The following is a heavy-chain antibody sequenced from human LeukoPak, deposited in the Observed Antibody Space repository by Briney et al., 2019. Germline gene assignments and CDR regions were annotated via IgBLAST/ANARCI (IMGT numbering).Heavy chain of an antibody. CDR1: GGSISIYY. Sequence: ETLSLTCTFSGGSISIYYLNSIRHPPGKGLEWIGRIYYSCSTYYTPSPRSRVTISVDTSTSQFSLKLSSVTAADTAVYYCARVIGYYDSSGYSNWFDPWGQGTLVTVSS. V-gene: IGHV4-59*12. CDR2: IYYSCST. J-gene: IGHJ5*02. D-gene: IGHD3-22*01. CDR3: ARVIGYYDSSGYSNWFDP.